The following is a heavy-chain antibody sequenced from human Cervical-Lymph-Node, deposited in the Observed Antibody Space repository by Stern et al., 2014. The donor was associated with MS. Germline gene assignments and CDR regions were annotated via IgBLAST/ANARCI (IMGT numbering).Heavy chain of an antibody. CDR1: GYNFASYW. CDR3: ARKGTYGLDY. D-gene: IGHD3-10*01. CDR2: IYPDDSDA. V-gene: IGHV5-51*01. Sequence: EVQLVEYGAEVKKPGESLKISCKGSGYNFASYWIGWVRQVPGKGLEWMGIIYPDDSDARYTPSFQGQVTMSADKSIGTAYLQWSSLKASDTAFYFCARKGTYGLDYWGQGALVTVSS. J-gene: IGHJ4*02.